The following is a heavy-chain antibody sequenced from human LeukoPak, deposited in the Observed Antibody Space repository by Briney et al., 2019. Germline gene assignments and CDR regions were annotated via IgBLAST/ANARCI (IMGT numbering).Heavy chain of an antibody. V-gene: IGHV3-53*01. CDR3: AVHSSGYSGLGDY. CDR2: IYSGGST. CDR1: GFTVSSNY. J-gene: IGHJ4*02. Sequence: GGSLRLSCAASGFTVSSNYMSWVRQAPGKGLEWVSVIYSGGSTYYADSVKGRFTISRDNSKNTLYLQMNSLRAEDTAVYYCAVHSSGYSGLGDYWGQGTLVTVSS. D-gene: IGHD3-22*01.